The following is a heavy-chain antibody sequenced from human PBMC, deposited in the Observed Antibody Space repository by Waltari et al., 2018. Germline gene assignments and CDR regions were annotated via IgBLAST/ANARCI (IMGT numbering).Heavy chain of an antibody. Sequence: QMKLLESGPGLVKPSETLSLTCTVSAGSVRGRYWSWIRQPAGKGLEWIGRVYSTGAANYNPSLGRRATISVDTTKKQVSLMLTSVTAADTAMYFCAESDSGSWQYFFNSWGPGALVTVSS. J-gene: IGHJ4*02. CDR1: AGSVRGRY. CDR2: VYSTGAA. V-gene: IGHV4-4*07. D-gene: IGHD6-19*01. CDR3: AESDSGSWQYFFNS.